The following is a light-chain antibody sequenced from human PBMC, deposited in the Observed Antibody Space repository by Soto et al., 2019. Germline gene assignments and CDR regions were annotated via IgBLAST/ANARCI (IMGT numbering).Light chain of an antibody. V-gene: IGKV3D-15*01. CDR2: GAS. CDR3: QQYNNWPYT. J-gene: IGKJ2*01. Sequence: ELVMTQSPVTLSVSPGERAALSCRASQSVSSNFAWYQQRPGQAPRLLIYGASTRATGIPARFSGSGSATEFTLTISRLQAEDFAVYCCQQYNNWPYTFGQGTKLEIK. CDR1: QSVSSN.